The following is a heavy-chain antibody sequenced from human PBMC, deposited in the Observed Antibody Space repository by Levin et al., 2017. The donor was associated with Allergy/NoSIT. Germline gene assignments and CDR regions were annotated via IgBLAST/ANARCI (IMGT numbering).Heavy chain of an antibody. V-gene: IGHV1-2*02. CDR3: ARAPPRYSSLQKPDY. D-gene: IGHD6-13*01. Sequence: ASVKVSCKASGYTFTGYYMHWVRQAPGQGLEWMGWINPNSGGTNYAQKFQGRVTMTRDTSISTAYMELSRLRSDDTAVYYCARAPPRYSSLQKPDYWGQGTLVTVSS. CDR2: INPNSGGT. CDR1: GYTFTGYY. J-gene: IGHJ4*02.